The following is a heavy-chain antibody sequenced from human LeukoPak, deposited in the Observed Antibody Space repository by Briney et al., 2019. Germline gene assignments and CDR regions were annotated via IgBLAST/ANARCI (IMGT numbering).Heavy chain of an antibody. V-gene: IGHV4-34*01. CDR1: GVSFSGYY. D-gene: IGHD1-26*01. CDR3: ARGRYPHYYGMDV. J-gene: IGHJ6*04. CDR2: INHSGST. Sequence: SETLSLTCAVYGVSFSGYYWSWIRQPPGKGLEWIGEINHSGSTNYNPSLKSRVTISVDTSKNQFSLKLSSVTAADTAVYYCARGRYPHYYGMDVWGKGTTVTVSS.